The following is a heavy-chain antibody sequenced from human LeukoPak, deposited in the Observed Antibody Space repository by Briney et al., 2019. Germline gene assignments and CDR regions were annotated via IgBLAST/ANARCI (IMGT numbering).Heavy chain of an antibody. CDR1: GFTFKDYT. CDR3: ARASTEYAVTDGFDT. D-gene: IGHD4-17*01. J-gene: IGHJ5*02. V-gene: IGHV3-21*06. Sequence: GGSLRLSCAASGFTFKDYTMNWVRQSPGKGLQWVSYVSFGSSYISYADSLKGRFTISRDDAKSSVYLEMTSTTTDDTAVYYCARASTEYAVTDGFDTWGPGTLVTVSS. CDR2: VSFGSSYI.